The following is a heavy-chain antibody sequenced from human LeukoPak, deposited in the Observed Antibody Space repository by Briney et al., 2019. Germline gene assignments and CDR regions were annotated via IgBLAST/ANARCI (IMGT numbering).Heavy chain of an antibody. Sequence: GGSLRLSCAASGFNFSRYWMTWVRQAPGKGLEWVASINEDGSGKHYVDSVKGRFTISRDNAQKSVYLEMNSLRAEDTAVYYCARAVTSTEGYWGQGTLVTVSS. V-gene: IGHV3-7*03. CDR1: GFNFSRYW. D-gene: IGHD4-17*01. CDR2: INEDGSGK. J-gene: IGHJ4*02. CDR3: ARAVTSTEGY.